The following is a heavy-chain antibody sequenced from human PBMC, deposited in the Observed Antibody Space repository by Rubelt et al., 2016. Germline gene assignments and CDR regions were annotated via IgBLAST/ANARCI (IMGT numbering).Heavy chain of an antibody. CDR1: GFTVSSNY. Sequence: EVRLVESGGGLVQPGGSLRLSCAASGFTVSSNYMNWVRQAPGKGLEWVSIIYGGSTTYYADSVKGRFTISRDNSKNTVNLQIDKRSAVDIAVDDCEGDGAHRDMDYWGQGTLVSGSS. J-gene: IGHJ4*02. D-gene: IGHD1-14*01. V-gene: IGHV3-53*01. CDR2: IYGGSTT. CDR3: EGDGAHRDMDY.